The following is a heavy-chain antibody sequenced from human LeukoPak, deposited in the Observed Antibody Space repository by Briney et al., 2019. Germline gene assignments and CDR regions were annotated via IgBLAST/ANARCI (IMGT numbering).Heavy chain of an antibody. CDR3: ARSPAGANYYLDV. CDR1: GFTFDDYA. V-gene: IGHV3-9*01. J-gene: IGHJ6*03. Sequence: GGSLRLSCAASGFTFDDYAMHWVRQAPGKGLEWVSGISWNSGSIGYADSAKGRFTISRDNAKNSLSLQMNSLRAEDTAVYYCARSPAGANYYLDVWGKGTTVTISS. D-gene: IGHD1-14*01. CDR2: ISWNSGSI.